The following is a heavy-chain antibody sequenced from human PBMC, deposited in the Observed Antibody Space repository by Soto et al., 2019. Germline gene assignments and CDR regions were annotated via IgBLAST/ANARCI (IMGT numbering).Heavy chain of an antibody. J-gene: IGHJ4*02. CDR3: ARYQWFGELFGY. CDR1: GGSISSSSYY. CDR2: IYYSGST. V-gene: IGHV4-39*01. D-gene: IGHD3-10*01. Sequence: QLQLQESGPGLVKPSETLSLTCTVSGGSISSSSYYWGWIRQPPGKGLEWIGSIYYSGSTYYNPVLKSRVTLSVDTSKDQFFLKLSSVTAADTAVYYCARYQWFGELFGYWGQGTLVTVSS.